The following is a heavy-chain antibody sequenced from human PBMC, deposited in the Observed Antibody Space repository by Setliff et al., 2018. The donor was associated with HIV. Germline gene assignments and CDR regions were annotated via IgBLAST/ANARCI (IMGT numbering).Heavy chain of an antibody. CDR1: GYSLTSYS. CDR3: ARVEGYCDGVSCYSDYYGMDV. V-gene: IGHV1-2*04. D-gene: IGHD2-15*01. Sequence: ASVKVSCKASGYSLTSYSINWVRQAPGQGLEYMGWINPNSGGTNYAQKFQGWVTMTSDSSISTAYMELSRLKSDDTAVYYCARVEGYCDGVSCYSDYYGMDVWGQGTTVTVSS. J-gene: IGHJ6*02. CDR2: INPNSGGT.